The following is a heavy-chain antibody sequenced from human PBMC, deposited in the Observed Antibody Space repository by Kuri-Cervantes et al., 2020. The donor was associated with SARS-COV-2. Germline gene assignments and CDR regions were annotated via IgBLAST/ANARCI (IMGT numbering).Heavy chain of an antibody. Sequence: SQTLSLTCAVYGGSFSGYYWSWIRQPPGKGLEWIGEINHSGSTNYNPSLKSRVTISVDTSKNQFSLKLSSVTAADTAVYYCASVARLEFWGQGTLVTGSS. CDR1: GGSFSGYY. CDR3: ASVARLEF. D-gene: IGHD3-3*01. CDR2: INHSGST. V-gene: IGHV4-34*01. J-gene: IGHJ4*02.